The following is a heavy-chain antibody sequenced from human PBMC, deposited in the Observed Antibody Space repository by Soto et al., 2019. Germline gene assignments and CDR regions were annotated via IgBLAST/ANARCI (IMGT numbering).Heavy chain of an antibody. CDR3: VRGGSYPDFYFDF. V-gene: IGHV4-39*01. CDR2: IYYRGNT. CDR1: GGSISSSGYY. Sequence: QVQLQESGPGLVKPSETLFLTCTVAGGSISSSGYYWGWIRQPPGQGLEWIGNIYYRGNTHYSPSLKSRVTISVDTSRNQFSLQLRSVTAAETAVYYCVRGGSYPDFYFDFWGQGTLVIVSS. D-gene: IGHD1-26*01. J-gene: IGHJ4*02.